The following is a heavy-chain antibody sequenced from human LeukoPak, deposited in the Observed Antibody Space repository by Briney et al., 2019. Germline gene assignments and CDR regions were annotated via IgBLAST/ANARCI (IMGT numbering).Heavy chain of an antibody. J-gene: IGHJ4*02. CDR3: ARVDIVATINDY. CDR2: INSDGSST. D-gene: IGHD5-12*01. V-gene: IGHV3-74*01. CDR1: GFTLSSYW. Sequence: PGGSLRLSCAASGFTLSSYWMHWVRQAPGKGLVWVSRINSDGSSTSYADSVKGRFTISRDNAKNTLYLQMNSLRAEDTAVYYCARVDIVATINDYWGQGTLVTVSS.